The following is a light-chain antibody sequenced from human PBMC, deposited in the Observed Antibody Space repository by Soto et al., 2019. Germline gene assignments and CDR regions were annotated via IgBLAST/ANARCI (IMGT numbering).Light chain of an antibody. V-gene: IGKV1-5*01. Sequence: DIQVTQSPSTLSASVGDRVTFTCRASQSISSWLAWYQQKPGKAPKLLLYDASTLQSGVPSRFSGSGSGTDFTLAISRLHPDDFAAYYCQQYNSFPWTVGQGTKVEIK. J-gene: IGKJ1*01. CDR2: DAS. CDR1: QSISSW. CDR3: QQYNSFPWT.